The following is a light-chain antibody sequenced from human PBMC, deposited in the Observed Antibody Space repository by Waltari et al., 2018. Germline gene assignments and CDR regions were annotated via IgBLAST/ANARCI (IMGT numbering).Light chain of an antibody. CDR3: QQYYAVPRT. J-gene: IGKJ1*01. Sequence: VMTQSPDSLAVSLGERVTINCKSSQSILYSGNSKSDLAWYQHKPGQPPKMLSYWASVRESGVPDRFRGSGSGTDFTLTITSLQAEDVAVYYCQQYYAVPRTFGQGTKVEI. CDR2: WAS. V-gene: IGKV4-1*01. CDR1: QSILYSGNSKSD.